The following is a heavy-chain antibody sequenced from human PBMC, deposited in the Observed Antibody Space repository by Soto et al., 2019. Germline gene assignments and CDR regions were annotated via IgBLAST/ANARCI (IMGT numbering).Heavy chain of an antibody. J-gene: IGHJ5*02. CDR1: GGTFSSYA. Sequence: QVQLVQSGAEVKKPGSSVKVSCKASGGTFSSYAISWVRQAPGQGLEWMGGIIPIFGTASYAQKFQGRVTITADESTTTAYRALSSLTSEDTAVYYCARLPYPPRRPFDPWGQGTLVTVSS. CDR2: IIPIFGTA. CDR3: ARLPYPPRRPFDP. V-gene: IGHV1-69*12.